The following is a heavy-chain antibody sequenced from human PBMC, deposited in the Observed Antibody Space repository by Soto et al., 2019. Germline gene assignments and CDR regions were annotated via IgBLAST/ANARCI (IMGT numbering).Heavy chain of an antibody. J-gene: IGHJ3*02. CDR1: GGSISSGDYY. Sequence: QVQLQESGPGLVKPSQTLSLTCTVSGGSISSGDYYWSWIRQPPGKGLEWIGYIYYSGSTYYNPSLKSRVAISVDTSKNQFSLNLSSVTAADTAVYYCATDIVVVPAPPSAFDIWGQGTMVTVSS. D-gene: IGHD2-2*01. V-gene: IGHV4-30-4*01. CDR3: ATDIVVVPAPPSAFDI. CDR2: IYYSGST.